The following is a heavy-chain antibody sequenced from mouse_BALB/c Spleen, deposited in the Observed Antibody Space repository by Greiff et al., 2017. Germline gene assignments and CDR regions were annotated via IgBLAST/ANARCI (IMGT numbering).Heavy chain of an antibody. J-gene: IGHJ3*01. Sequence: VQLKQSGPELVKPGASVKISCKTSGYTFTEYTLPWVKQSHGKSLEWIGGINPNNGGTSYNQKFKGKATLTVDKSSSTAYMELRSLTSEDSAVYYCARVDSSGYPFAYWGQGTLVTVSA. CDR2: INPNNGGT. CDR3: ARVDSSGYPFAY. CDR1: GYTFTEYT. D-gene: IGHD3-2*01. V-gene: IGHV1-26*01.